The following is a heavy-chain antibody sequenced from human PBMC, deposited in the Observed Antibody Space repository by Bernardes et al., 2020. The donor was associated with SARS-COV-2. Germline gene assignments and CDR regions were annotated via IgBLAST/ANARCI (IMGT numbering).Heavy chain of an antibody. CDR3: ARDHFVAGVEPSYYYYYGMDV. Sequence: SETLSLTCTVSGGSISSGGYYWSWIRQHPGKGLEWIGYIYYSGSTYYNPSLKSRVTISVDTSKNQFSLKLSSVTAADTAVYYCARDHFVAGVEPSYYYYYGMDVWGQGTTVTVSS. J-gene: IGHJ6*02. CDR1: GGSISSGGYY. CDR2: IYYSGST. V-gene: IGHV4-31*03. D-gene: IGHD3-3*01.